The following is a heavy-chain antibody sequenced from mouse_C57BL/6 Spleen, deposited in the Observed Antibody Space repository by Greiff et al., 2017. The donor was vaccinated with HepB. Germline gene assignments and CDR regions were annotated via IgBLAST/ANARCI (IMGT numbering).Heavy chain of an antibody. CDR2: IDPSASYT. V-gene: IGHV1-69*01. CDR3: AKTEYSNYTWFAY. J-gene: IGHJ3*01. Sequence: QVQLQQPGAELVLPGASVKLSCKASGYTFTSYWMHWVKQRPGQGLEWIGEIDPSASYTNYNQKFKGKSTMTVDKSASTAYMQLSRLTSEESAVYYCAKTEYSNYTWFAYWGQGTLVTVSA. D-gene: IGHD2-5*01. CDR1: GYTFTSYW.